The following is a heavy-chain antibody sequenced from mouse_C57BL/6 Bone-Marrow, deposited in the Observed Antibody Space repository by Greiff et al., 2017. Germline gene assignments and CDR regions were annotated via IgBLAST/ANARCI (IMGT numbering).Heavy chain of an antibody. D-gene: IGHD2-1*01. CDR1: GYTFTSYG. CDR3: ARSRVYGNYVWFAD. V-gene: IGHV1-53*01. J-gene: IGHJ3*01. CDR2: INPSNGGT. Sequence: VQLQQPGTELVKPGASVKLSCKASGYTFTSYGMHWVKQRPGQGLEWIGNINPSNGGTNYNEKFKSKATLTVDKSSSTAYMQLSSLTSEDSAVYYCARSRVYGNYVWFADWGQGTLVTVSA.